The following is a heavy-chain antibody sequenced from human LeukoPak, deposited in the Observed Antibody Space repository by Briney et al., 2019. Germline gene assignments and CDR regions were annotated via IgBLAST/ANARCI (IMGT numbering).Heavy chain of an antibody. J-gene: IGHJ6*04. Sequence: PGRALRLSCAASGFTFSSYAMHRVRQAPGKGLERVAVISYDGSNKYYADSVKGRFTISRDNSKNTLYLQMNSLRAEDTAVYYCARDGPKVVRGVINYYYYYGMDVWGKGTTVSVS. D-gene: IGHD3-10*02. CDR1: GFTFSSYA. V-gene: IGHV3-30*04. CDR2: ISYDGSNK. CDR3: ARDGPKVVRGVINYYYYYGMDV.